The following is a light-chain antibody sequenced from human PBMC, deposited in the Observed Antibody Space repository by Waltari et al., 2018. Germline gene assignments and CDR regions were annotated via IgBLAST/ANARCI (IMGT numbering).Light chain of an antibody. CDR2: DVN. J-gene: IGLJ3*02. Sequence: QSALTQPRSVSGSPGQSVTISCTGTSSDVGRFNYVSWHQQHPGKAPKLMIYDVNKRPSGVPDRFSGSKSGNTASLTISGLQAEDEADYYCCSYAGSYTLVFG. CDR1: SSDVGRFNY. V-gene: IGLV2-11*01. CDR3: CSYAGSYTLV.